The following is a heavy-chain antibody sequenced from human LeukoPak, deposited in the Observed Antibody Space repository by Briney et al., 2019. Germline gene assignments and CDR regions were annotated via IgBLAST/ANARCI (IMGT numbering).Heavy chain of an antibody. CDR1: GGSISSSSYY. CDR3: ARDRARLPLDY. V-gene: IGHV4-39*07. CDR2: IYYSGST. Sequence: PSETLSLTCTVSGGSISSSSYYWGWICQPPGKGLEWIGSIYYSGSTYYNPSLKSRVTISVDTSKNQFSLKLSSVTAADTAVYYCARDRARLPLDYWGQGTLVTVSS. D-gene: IGHD3-10*01. J-gene: IGHJ4*02.